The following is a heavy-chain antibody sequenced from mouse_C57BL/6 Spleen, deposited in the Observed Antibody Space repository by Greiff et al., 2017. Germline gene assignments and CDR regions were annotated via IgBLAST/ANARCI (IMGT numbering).Heavy chain of an antibody. CDR3: ARETVVAYYYAMDY. J-gene: IGHJ4*01. Sequence: EVKLEESGGDLVKPGGSLKLSCAASGFTFSSYGMSWVRQTPDKRLEWVATISSGVSYTYYPDSVKGRFTISRDNAKNTLYLQMSSLKSEDTAMYYCARETVVAYYYAMDYWGQGTSVTVSS. V-gene: IGHV5-6*02. CDR1: GFTFSSYG. D-gene: IGHD1-1*01. CDR2: ISSGVSYT.